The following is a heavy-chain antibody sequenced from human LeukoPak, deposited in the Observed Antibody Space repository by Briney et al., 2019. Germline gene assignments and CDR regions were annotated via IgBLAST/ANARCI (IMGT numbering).Heavy chain of an antibody. Sequence: SETLSLTCTVSGGSISSYYWSWIRQPPGRGLEWIGYIYYSGSTNYNPSLKSRVTISVDTSKNQFSLKLSSVTAADTAVYYCARGYSSSWYTDYWGQGTLVTVSS. CDR2: IYYSGST. V-gene: IGHV4-59*08. D-gene: IGHD6-13*01. J-gene: IGHJ4*02. CDR1: GGSISSYY. CDR3: ARGYSSSWYTDY.